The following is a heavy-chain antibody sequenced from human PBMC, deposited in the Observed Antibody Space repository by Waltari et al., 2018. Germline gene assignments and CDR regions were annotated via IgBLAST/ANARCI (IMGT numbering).Heavy chain of an antibody. J-gene: IGHJ4*02. CDR1: GFSVTSNY. CDR3: ARLKQLVYYFDS. D-gene: IGHD1-1*01. V-gene: IGHV3-53*01. Sequence: EVQLVESGGGLIQPGGSLRLSCAVSGFSVTSNYLTWLRQAPGKGLEWAAVLYSVGGTYSTDSVKGRFTISRDNSNNTLDLQMTGLRADDTAVYFCARLKQLVYYFDSWGQGTQVTVSS. CDR2: LYSVGGT.